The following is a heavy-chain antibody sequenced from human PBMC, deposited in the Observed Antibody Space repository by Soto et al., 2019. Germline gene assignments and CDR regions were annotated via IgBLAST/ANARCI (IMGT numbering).Heavy chain of an antibody. J-gene: IGHJ6*02. CDR3: ARMDSYGFYGMDV. D-gene: IGHD5-18*01. CDR1: GFTFSSYS. CDR2: ISSSSSYI. V-gene: IGHV3-21*01. Sequence: PGESLKISCAASGFTFSSYSMNWVRQAPGKGLEWVSSISSSSSYIYYADSVKGRFTISRDNAKNSLYLQMNSLRAEDTAVYYCARMDSYGFYGMDVWGQGTTVTVSS.